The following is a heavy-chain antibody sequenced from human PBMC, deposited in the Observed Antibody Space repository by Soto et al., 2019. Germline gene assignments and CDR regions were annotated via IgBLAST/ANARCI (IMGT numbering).Heavy chain of an antibody. D-gene: IGHD5-12*01. V-gene: IGHV1-2*02. J-gene: IGHJ4*02. CDR2: INPNSGGT. CDR1: GYPFTGYY. CDR3: ATVTGEWLRLPLGY. Sequence: GSVEASSKASGYPFTGYYIHWVRQAPGQGLEWMGWINPNSGGTNYAQKFQGRVTMTRDTSISTSYMDLSRLRSDDTAVYYCATVTGEWLRLPLGYWGQGTMVTVSS.